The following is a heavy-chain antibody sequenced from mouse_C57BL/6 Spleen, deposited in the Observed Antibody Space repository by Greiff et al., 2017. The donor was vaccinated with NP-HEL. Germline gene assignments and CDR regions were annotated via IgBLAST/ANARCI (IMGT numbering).Heavy chain of an antibody. CDR3: ARQGKGNAMDY. CDR1: GFTFSSYG. J-gene: IGHJ4*01. Sequence: EVQLVESGGDLVKPGGSLKLSCAASGFTFSSYGMSWVRQTPDKRLEWVATISSGGSYTYYPDSVKGRFTISRDNAKNTLYLQMSSLKSEDTAMYYCARQGKGNAMDYWGQGTSVTVSS. V-gene: IGHV5-6*01. CDR2: ISSGGSYT.